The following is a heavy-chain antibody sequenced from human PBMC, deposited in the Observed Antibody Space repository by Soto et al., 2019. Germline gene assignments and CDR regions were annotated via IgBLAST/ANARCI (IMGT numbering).Heavy chain of an antibody. CDR1: GYTFTSYG. CDR3: AKGPKYYYYGMDV. V-gene: IGHV1-18*01. CDR2: ISAYNGNT. J-gene: IGHJ6*02. Sequence: ASVKVSCKASGYTFTSYGISWVRQAPGQGLEWMGWISAYNGNTNYAQKLQGRVTMTTDESTSTAYMELSSLRSEDTAVYYCAKGPKYYYYGMDVWGQGTTVTVSS.